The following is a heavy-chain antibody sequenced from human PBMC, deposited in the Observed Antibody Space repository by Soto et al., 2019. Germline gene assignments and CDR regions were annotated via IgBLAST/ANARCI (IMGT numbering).Heavy chain of an antibody. V-gene: IGHV3-33*01. CDR3: ATEGKDDSVKGGFDN. D-gene: IGHD3-22*01. CDR1: GFRFSSYG. CDR2: IWYDGSNK. Sequence: QVQLVESGGDVVQPGRSLRLSCAASGFRFSSYGMNWVRQSPGKGLEWVAVIWYDGSNKFYGNSVKGRFTISRDNSRNTLYLQMNSLRDEDTAVYYCATEGKDDSVKGGFDNWGQGTLVTVSS. J-gene: IGHJ4*02.